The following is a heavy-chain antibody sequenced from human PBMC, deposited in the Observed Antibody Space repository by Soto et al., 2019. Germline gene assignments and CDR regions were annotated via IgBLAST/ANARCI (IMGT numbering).Heavy chain of an antibody. CDR2: ISSGSSNI. Sequence: DWPGGSLTLSCAASGFAFRSYNMNWVRQAPGKGLEWVASISSGSSNIYYADSVKGRFTISRDNAKNSLFLQMDSLRAEDSAVYYCASATVVAATFDFWGQGTLVTVSS. CDR3: ASATVVAATFDF. J-gene: IGHJ4*02. CDR1: GFAFRSYN. V-gene: IGHV3-21*01. D-gene: IGHD2-15*01.